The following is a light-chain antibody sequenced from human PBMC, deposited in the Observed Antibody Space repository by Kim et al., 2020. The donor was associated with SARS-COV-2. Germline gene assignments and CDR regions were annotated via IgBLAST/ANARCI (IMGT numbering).Light chain of an antibody. Sequence: APRKTARITCGGNNIGSKSVHWYQQKPGQAPVLVIYYDSDRPSGIPERISGSNSGNTATLTISRVEAGDEADYYCQVWDSSSDHPVFGGGTQLTVL. J-gene: IGLJ2*01. V-gene: IGLV3-21*04. CDR3: QVWDSSSDHPV. CDR2: YDS. CDR1: NIGSKS.